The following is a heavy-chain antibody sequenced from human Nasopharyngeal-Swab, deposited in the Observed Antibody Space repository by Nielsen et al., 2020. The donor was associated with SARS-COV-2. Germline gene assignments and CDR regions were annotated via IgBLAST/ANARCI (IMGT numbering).Heavy chain of an antibody. CDR1: GGPFSSSA. CDR3: ARDSSPDYYYYYMDV. V-gene: IGHV1-69*06. J-gene: IGHJ6*03. CDR2: IIPIFGTA. Sequence: SVKISCKASGGPFSSSAISWVRQAPGQGLEWMGGIIPIFGTANYAQKFQGRVTITADKSTSTAYMELSSLRSEDTAVYYCARDSSPDYYYYYMDVWGKGTTVTVSS. D-gene: IGHD6-19*01.